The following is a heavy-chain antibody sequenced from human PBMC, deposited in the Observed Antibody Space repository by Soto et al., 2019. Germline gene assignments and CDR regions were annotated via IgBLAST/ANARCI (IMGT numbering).Heavy chain of an antibody. Sequence: SETLSLTCAVYGGSFSGYYWSWIRQPPGKGLEWIGEINHSGSTNYNPSLKSRVTISVDTSKNQFSLKLSSVTAADTAVYYCAREPGDSSGSYYKADDYWGQGTLVTVSS. CDR1: GGSFSGYY. V-gene: IGHV4-34*01. CDR3: AREPGDSSGSYYKADDY. J-gene: IGHJ4*02. CDR2: INHSGST. D-gene: IGHD3-10*01.